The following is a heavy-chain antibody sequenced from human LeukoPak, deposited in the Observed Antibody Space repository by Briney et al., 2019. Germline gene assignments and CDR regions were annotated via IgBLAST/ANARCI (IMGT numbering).Heavy chain of an antibody. D-gene: IGHD3-22*01. CDR2: IRSKANSYAT. Sequence: PGGSLRLSCAASGFTFSGSAMHWVRQASGKGLEWVGRIRSKANSYATAYAASVKGRFTISRDDSKNTAYLQMNSPKTEDTAVYYCTRRDYYYDSSGYYYDYWGQGTLVTVSS. CDR1: GFTFSGSA. V-gene: IGHV3-73*01. CDR3: TRRDYYYDSSGYYYDY. J-gene: IGHJ4*02.